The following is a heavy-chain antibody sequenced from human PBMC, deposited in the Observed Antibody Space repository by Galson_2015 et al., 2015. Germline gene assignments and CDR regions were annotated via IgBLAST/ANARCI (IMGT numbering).Heavy chain of an antibody. V-gene: IGHV3-30-3*01. CDR1: GFTFSSYA. CDR2: ISYDGSNK. D-gene: IGHD2-15*01. Sequence: SLRLSCAASGFTFSSYAMHWVRQAPGRGLEWVAVISYDGSNKYYADSVKGRFTISRDNSKNTLYLQMNSLRAEDTAVYYCARGVNQGSDFDYWGQGTLVTVSS. CDR3: ARGVNQGSDFDY. J-gene: IGHJ4*02.